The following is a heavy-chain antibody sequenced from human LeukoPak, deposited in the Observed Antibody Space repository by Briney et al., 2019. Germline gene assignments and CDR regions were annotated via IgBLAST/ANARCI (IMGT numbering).Heavy chain of an antibody. CDR2: IWYDGSKK. V-gene: IGHV3-33*01. Sequence: GGSLRLSCAASGFSFSSYGMHWVRQAPGKGLEWVAVIWYDGSKKYYADSVKGRFTISRDNSKNTLYLQMNSLRAEDTAVYYCARDPTLAFGGNPRYYFDYWGQGTLVTVSS. CDR1: GFSFSSYG. CDR3: ARDPTLAFGGNPRYYFDY. J-gene: IGHJ4*02. D-gene: IGHD4-23*01.